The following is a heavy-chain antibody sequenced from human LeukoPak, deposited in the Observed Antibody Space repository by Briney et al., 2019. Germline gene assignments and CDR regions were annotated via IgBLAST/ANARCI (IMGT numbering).Heavy chain of an antibody. J-gene: IGHJ3*02. CDR3: AKSNGYGLIDI. CDR1: GGSFSGYY. V-gene: IGHV4-34*01. D-gene: IGHD3-10*01. Sequence: SETLSLTCAVYGGSFSGYYWTWIRQPPGKGLEWIGEINHSGSTNYNPSLKSRVTISLDTSRNQFSLRLTSGTAADTAVYYCAKSNGYGLIDIGGQGTMVTVS. CDR2: INHSGST.